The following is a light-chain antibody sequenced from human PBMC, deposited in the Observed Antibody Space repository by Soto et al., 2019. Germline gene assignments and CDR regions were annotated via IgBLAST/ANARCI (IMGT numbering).Light chain of an antibody. CDR1: SSDVGSYNL. CDR3: CSYGGSYV. V-gene: IGLV2-23*02. J-gene: IGLJ1*01. CDR2: EVS. Sequence: QSVLTQPASVSGSPGQSMTISCTGTSSDVGSYNLVSWYQQHPGKAPKVMIYEVSKRPSGVSNRFSGSKSGNTASLTISGLQAEDEADYYCCSYGGSYVFGPGT.